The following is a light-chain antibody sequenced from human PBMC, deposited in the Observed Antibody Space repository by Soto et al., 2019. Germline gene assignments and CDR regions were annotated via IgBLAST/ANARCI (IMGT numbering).Light chain of an antibody. CDR2: GAS. V-gene: IGKV3-20*01. J-gene: IGKJ1*01. CDR1: QSVRSSY. Sequence: EIVLPQSPRSLSLSPGERATLSCRASQSVRSSYLAWYQQKPGQAPRLLIYGASSRASGIPDRFSGSGSGTDFTLTISRLEPEDFVVYYCQQYGSSPRTFGQGTKVDTK. CDR3: QQYGSSPRT.